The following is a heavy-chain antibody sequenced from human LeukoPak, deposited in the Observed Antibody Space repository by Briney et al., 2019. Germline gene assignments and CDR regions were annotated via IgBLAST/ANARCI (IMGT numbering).Heavy chain of an antibody. CDR3: ARGVGSAWPNFDY. CDR1: GFTFSSFA. CDR2: IIGSGADT. J-gene: IGHJ4*02. D-gene: IGHD6-25*01. Sequence: GGSLRLSCAASGFTFSSFAMSWVRQAPGKGLEWVSLIIGSGADTYYADSVKGRFTISRDNSKNALYLQMNSLRADDTAVYYCARGVGSAWPNFDYWGKGTLVTVSS. V-gene: IGHV3-23*01.